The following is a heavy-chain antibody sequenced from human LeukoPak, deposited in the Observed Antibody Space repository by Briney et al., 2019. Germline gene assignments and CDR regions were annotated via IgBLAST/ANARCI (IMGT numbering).Heavy chain of an antibody. CDR2: TYYRSKWST. V-gene: IGHV6-1*01. CDR1: GDSVSSNSAA. CDR3: ARMVGNSPDY. D-gene: IGHD2/OR15-2a*01. Sequence: SQTLSLTCAISGDSVSSNSAAWNWIRQSPSIGLEWLGRTYYRSKWSTGYAVFVKSRITINPDTSKNQFSLHLKSVTPEDTAVYYCARMVGNSPDYWGQGTLVTVSS. J-gene: IGHJ4*02.